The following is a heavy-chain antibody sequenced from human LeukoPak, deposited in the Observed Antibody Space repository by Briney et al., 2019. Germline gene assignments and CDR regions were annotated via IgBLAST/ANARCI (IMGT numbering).Heavy chain of an antibody. Sequence: GASVKVSCKASGYTFTSYDINWVRQATGQGLEWMGWMNPNSANTGYAQKFQGRVTMTRDTSISTAYMELSRLRSDDTAVYYCARGPHYYDSSGFQLDYWGQGTLVTVSS. CDR1: GYTFTSYD. J-gene: IGHJ4*02. CDR3: ARGPHYYDSSGFQLDY. D-gene: IGHD3-22*01. V-gene: IGHV1-8*01. CDR2: MNPNSANT.